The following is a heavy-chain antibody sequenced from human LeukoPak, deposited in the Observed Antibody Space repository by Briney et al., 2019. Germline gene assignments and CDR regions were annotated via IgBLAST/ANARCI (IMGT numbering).Heavy chain of an antibody. CDR3: AREGGSQRSFDY. V-gene: IGHV4-30-2*01. Sequence: SQTLSLTCTVSGGSISSGGYYWSWIRQPPGKGLEWIGYIYHSGSTYYNPSLKSRVTIPVDRSKNQFSLKLSSVTAADTAVYYCAREGGSQRSFDYWGQGTLVTVSS. J-gene: IGHJ4*02. D-gene: IGHD3-16*01. CDR2: IYHSGST. CDR1: GGSISSGGYY.